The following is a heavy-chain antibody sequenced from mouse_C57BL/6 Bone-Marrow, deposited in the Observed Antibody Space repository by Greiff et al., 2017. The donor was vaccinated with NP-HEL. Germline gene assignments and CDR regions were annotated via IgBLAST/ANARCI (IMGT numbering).Heavy chain of an antibody. D-gene: IGHD1-1*01. Sequence: VQLQQSGAELVRPGASVKLSCTASGFNIKDDYMHWVRQRPEQGLEWIGWIGPEDGDTEYASKFQGKATITADTTSNTAYLQLSSLTSEDTAVYYCTALTTVGGMDYWGQGTSVTVSS. CDR2: IGPEDGDT. CDR1: GFNIKDDY. CDR3: TALTTVGGMDY. V-gene: IGHV14-4*01. J-gene: IGHJ4*01.